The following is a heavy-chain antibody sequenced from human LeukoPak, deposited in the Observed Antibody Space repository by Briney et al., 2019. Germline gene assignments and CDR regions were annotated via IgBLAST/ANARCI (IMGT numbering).Heavy chain of an antibody. D-gene: IGHD3-10*01. V-gene: IGHV4-38-2*01. CDR1: GYSISRGYY. J-gene: IGHJ4*02. CDR2: IYHTGST. Sequence: SEALSLTCGVSGYSISRGYYWAWIRQPPGKGLEWIGTIYHTGSTYYTPSPGSRVTISVDTSKNEFSLNLNSVTAADTAVYYCARAGWIITSGIDYWGQGALVTVSS. CDR3: ARAGWIITSGIDY.